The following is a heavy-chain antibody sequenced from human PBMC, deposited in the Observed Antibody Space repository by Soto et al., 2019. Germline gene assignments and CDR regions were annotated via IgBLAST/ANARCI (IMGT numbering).Heavy chain of an antibody. J-gene: IGHJ4*02. CDR3: ARSYCSGGGCFFNFDH. CDR1: GYTFTSCG. Sequence: ASVKVFCKASGYTFTSCGISWVRQAPGQGLEWMGWISAYNGNTNYAQKLQGRVTMTTDTSTSTAYMELRSLRSDDTAVYYCARSYCSGGGCFFNFDHWGQGTLVTVSS. D-gene: IGHD2-15*01. V-gene: IGHV1-18*01. CDR2: ISAYNGNT.